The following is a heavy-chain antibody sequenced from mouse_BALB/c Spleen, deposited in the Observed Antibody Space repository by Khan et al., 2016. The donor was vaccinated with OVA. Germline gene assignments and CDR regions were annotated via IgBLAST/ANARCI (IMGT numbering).Heavy chain of an antibody. CDR3: ERVGYAGTMDY. D-gene: IGHD4-1*01. V-gene: IGHV9-3-1*01. CDR1: GYTFTNNG. CDR2: INTYTGAP. J-gene: IGHJ4*01. Sequence: QIQLVQSGPELKKPGETVKISCKASGYTFTNNGMNWVKQNPGKGLKWMGWINTYTGAPTYVNDFKGRFAFSLETSATTSYLQINNLKNEDTATYFCERVGYAGTMDYWGQGTSVTVSA.